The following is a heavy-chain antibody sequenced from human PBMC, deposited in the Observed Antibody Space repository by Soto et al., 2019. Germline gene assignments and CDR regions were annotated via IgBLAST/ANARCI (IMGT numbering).Heavy chain of an antibody. V-gene: IGHV3-30*18. Sequence: PGGSLRLSCAASGFTFSSYGMHWVRQAPGKGLEWVAVISYDGSNKYYADSVKGRFTISRDDSKNTLYLQMNSLRAEDTAVYYCAKDVGSSSWSLLDYWGQGTLVTVS. J-gene: IGHJ4*02. D-gene: IGHD6-13*01. CDR2: ISYDGSNK. CDR1: GFTFSSYG. CDR3: AKDVGSSSWSLLDY.